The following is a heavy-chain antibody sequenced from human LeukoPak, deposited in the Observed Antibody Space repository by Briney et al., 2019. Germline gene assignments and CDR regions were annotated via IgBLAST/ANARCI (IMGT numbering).Heavy chain of an antibody. Sequence: GASVKVPCKASGYTFTGYYMHWVRQAPGQGLEWMGWINPNSGGTNYAQKFQGRVTMTRDTSISTAYMELSRLRSDDTAVYYCARSPSWSSSWYDYWGQGTLVTVSP. D-gene: IGHD6-13*01. CDR1: GYTFTGYY. CDR2: INPNSGGT. V-gene: IGHV1-2*02. CDR3: ARSPSWSSSWYDY. J-gene: IGHJ4*02.